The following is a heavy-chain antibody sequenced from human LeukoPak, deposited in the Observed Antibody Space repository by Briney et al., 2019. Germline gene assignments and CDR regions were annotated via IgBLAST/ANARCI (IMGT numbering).Heavy chain of an antibody. CDR2: IYHSGNT. J-gene: IGHJ6*03. Sequence: SETLSLTCTVSGGSISSYYWSWIRQPPGKGLEWIGSIYHSGNTYYNPFLKSRVTISVDTSKNQFSLKLSSVTAADTAVYYCARVGTGTTFGGDYYYYMDVWGKGTTVTVSS. V-gene: IGHV4-39*07. D-gene: IGHD1-1*01. CDR1: GGSISSYY. CDR3: ARVGTGTTFGGDYYYYMDV.